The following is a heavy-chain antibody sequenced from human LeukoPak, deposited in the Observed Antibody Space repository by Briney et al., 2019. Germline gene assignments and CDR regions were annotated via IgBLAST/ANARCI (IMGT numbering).Heavy chain of an antibody. CDR2: IYSGGST. V-gene: IGHV3-53*01. J-gene: IGHJ5*02. Sequence: GGSLRLSCAASGFTFSSNYMSWVRQAPGKGLEWVSVIYSGGSTYYADSVKGRFTISRDNSKNTLYLQMNSLRAEDTAVYYCARGLDYDSSGYRTWGQGTLVTVSS. CDR3: ARGLDYDSSGYRT. D-gene: IGHD3-22*01. CDR1: GFTFSSNY.